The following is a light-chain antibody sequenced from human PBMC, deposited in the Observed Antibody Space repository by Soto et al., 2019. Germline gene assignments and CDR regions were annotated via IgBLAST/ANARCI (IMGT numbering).Light chain of an antibody. CDR1: QTISSGF. CDR3: QQYASSPRT. Sequence: EIVLTQSPGILYLSPGERATLSCRASQTISSGFLAWYQQKVGQAPRLLIYDASNRATGIPDRFSGSGSGTDFSLTISRLEPEDFAVYHCQQYASSPRTFGQGTRLETK. CDR2: DAS. V-gene: IGKV3-20*01. J-gene: IGKJ5*01.